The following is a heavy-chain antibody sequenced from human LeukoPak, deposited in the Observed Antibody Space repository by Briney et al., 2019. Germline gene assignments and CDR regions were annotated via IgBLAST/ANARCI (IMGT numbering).Heavy chain of an antibody. V-gene: IGHV3-7*01. CDR3: ARVQWELRGVGSYFDY. J-gene: IGHJ4*02. Sequence: GGSLRLSCTASGFTFNTYCMSWVRQAPGRGPEWVANIDEDGNEEYYVDSVKGRFTISRDNAKNSLYLQMNSLRAEDTAVYYCARVQWELRGVGSYFDYWGQGTLVTVSS. CDR1: GFTFNTYC. D-gene: IGHD1-26*01. CDR2: IDEDGNEE.